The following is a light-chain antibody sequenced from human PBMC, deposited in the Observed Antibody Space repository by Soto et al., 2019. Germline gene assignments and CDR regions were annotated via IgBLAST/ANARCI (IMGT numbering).Light chain of an antibody. CDR3: SSYTCSSTLV. Sequence: QSVLTQPASVSGSPGQSIAISCTGTSSDVGAYDYVSWYQQYPGKAPKLIIYDVANRPSGVSDRFSGSKSGNTASLTISGLHTEDEADYHCSSYTCSSTLVFGGGTKVTVL. CDR1: SSDVGAYDY. CDR2: DVA. J-gene: IGLJ2*01. V-gene: IGLV2-14*01.